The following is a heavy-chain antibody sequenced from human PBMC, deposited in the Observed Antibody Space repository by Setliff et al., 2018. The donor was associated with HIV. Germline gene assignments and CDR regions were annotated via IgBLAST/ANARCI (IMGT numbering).Heavy chain of an antibody. CDR2: INHSGST. CDR3: ARDLRGTQSSDY. J-gene: IGHJ4*02. D-gene: IGHD1-1*01. CDR1: GGSFSGYY. Sequence: KSSETLSLTCAVYGGSFSGYYWSWIRQPPGKGLEWIGEINHSGSTNYNPSLKSRVTISVDMSKNRFSLQLTSVTAADTAVYYCARDLRGTQSSDYWGQGTLVTVSS. V-gene: IGHV4-34*01.